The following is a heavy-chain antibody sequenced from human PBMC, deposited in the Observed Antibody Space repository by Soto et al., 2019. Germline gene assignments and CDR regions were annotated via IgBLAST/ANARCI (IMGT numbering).Heavy chain of an antibody. Sequence: GGSLRLSCAASGFTFSSYGMHWVRQAPGKGLEWVAVISYDGSSTSYADSVKGRFTISRDNAKNTLYLQMNSLRAEDTAVYYCARDFTISLYGMDVWGQGTTVTVSS. V-gene: IGHV3-30*03. D-gene: IGHD3-9*01. CDR2: ISYDGSST. J-gene: IGHJ6*02. CDR1: GFTFSSYG. CDR3: ARDFTISLYGMDV.